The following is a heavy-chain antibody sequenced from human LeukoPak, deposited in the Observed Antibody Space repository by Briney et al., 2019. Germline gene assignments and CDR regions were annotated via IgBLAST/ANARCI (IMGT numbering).Heavy chain of an antibody. Sequence: GGSLRLSCAASGFTFSSYAMSWVCQAPGKGLEWVSAISGSGGSTYYADSVKGRFTISRDNSKNTLYLQMNSLRAEDTAVYYCAKDLGYYYDSSGYQHFDCWGQGTLVTVSS. CDR2: ISGSGGST. J-gene: IGHJ4*02. V-gene: IGHV3-23*01. CDR3: AKDLGYYYDSSGYQHFDC. CDR1: GFTFSSYA. D-gene: IGHD3-22*01.